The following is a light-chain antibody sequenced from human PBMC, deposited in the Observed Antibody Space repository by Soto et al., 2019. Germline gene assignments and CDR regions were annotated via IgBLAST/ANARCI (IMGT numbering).Light chain of an antibody. V-gene: IGKV1-12*01. CDR3: QQANSFPIT. CDR1: QGISSW. Sequence: DIQMTQSPSSVSASVGDRVTITCRASQGISSWLAWYQQRPGKAPKLLIYAASSLQSGVPSRLSGSGSGTDFTLTISLKPEDFETYCCQQANSFPITFGQGTRLEI. CDR2: AAS. J-gene: IGKJ5*01.